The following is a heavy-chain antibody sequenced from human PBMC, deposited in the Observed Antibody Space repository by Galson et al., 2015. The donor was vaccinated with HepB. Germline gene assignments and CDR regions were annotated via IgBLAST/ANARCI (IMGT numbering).Heavy chain of an antibody. V-gene: IGHV2-5*02. CDR3: AHRHFKNGAWNEGVYDF. Sequence: ALVKPTQALTLTCTFSGFSLTTRPVGVGWIRQPPGRALEWLALIYWDDDKRYNPSLKNRLTVAKDTSKNQVFLSMTNVDPVDTATYFCAHRHFKNGAWNEGVYDFWGQGILVTVSS. D-gene: IGHD1-1*01. CDR1: GFSLTTRPVG. CDR2: IYWDDDK. J-gene: IGHJ4*02.